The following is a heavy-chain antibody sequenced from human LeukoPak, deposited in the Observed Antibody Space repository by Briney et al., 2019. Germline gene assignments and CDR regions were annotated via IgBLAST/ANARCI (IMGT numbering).Heavy chain of an antibody. CDR3: ARGIVGTGCFDY. CDR1: GFTFSSYN. Sequence: GGSLRLSCAASGFTFSSYNMNWVRQAPGKGLEWVSSISSSSSYIYYADSVKGRFTISRDNAKNSLYLQMNSLRAEDTAVYYCARGIVGTGCFDYWGQGTLVTVSS. J-gene: IGHJ4*02. D-gene: IGHD1-26*01. V-gene: IGHV3-21*01. CDR2: ISSSSSYI.